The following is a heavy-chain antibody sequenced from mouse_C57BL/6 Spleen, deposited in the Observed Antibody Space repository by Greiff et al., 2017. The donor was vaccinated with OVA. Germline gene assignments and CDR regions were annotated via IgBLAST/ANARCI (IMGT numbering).Heavy chain of an antibody. CDR2: IYPGSGST. J-gene: IGHJ1*03. Sequence: QVQLQQPGAELVKPGASVKMSCKASGYTFTSYWITWVKQRPGQGLEWIGDIYPGSGSTNYNEKFKSKATMTVDTSSSTAYMQLSSLTSADSAVNYCAREDGNYVYWYFDVWGTGPTVTASS. V-gene: IGHV1-55*01. CDR3: AREDGNYVYWYFDV. CDR1: GYTFTSYW. D-gene: IGHD2-1*01.